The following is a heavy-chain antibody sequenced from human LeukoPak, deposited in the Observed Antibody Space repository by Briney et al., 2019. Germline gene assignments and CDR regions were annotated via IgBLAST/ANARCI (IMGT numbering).Heavy chain of an antibody. CDR3: ARDRSPLGDY. CDR1: GYTFTSYY. J-gene: IGHJ4*02. Sequence: ASVKVSCKASGYTFTSYYTHWVRQAPGQGLEWMGIINPSGGSTSYAQKFQGRGTMTRDTSTSTVYMELSSLRSEDTAVYYCARDRSPLGDYWGQGTLVTASS. V-gene: IGHV1-46*01. CDR2: INPSGGST.